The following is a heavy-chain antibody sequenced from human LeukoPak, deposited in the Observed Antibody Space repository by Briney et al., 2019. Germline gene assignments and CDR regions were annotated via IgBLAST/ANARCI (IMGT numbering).Heavy chain of an antibody. D-gene: IGHD3/OR15-3a*01. CDR2: IYYSGTT. CDR1: AYSISNDYY. V-gene: IGHV4-38-2*02. CDR3: AKEVARRTGGFDP. Sequence: SETLSLTCTASAYSISNDYYWVWIRQPPGKGLEWIGSIYYSGTTYYNPSLKSRVTISVDTSKNQFSLKLSSVTAAVTAVYYCAKEVARRTGGFDPWGQGTLVTVSS. J-gene: IGHJ5*02.